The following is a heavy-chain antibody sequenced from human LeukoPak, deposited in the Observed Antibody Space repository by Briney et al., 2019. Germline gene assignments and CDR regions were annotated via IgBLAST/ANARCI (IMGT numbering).Heavy chain of an antibody. D-gene: IGHD6-19*01. J-gene: IGHJ4*02. CDR2: INSDGSST. CDR3: ARDSGYSSGWYDSYYFDY. Sequence: GGSLRLSCAASGXTFSSYWMHWVRQAPGKGLVWVSRINSDGSSTSYADSVKGRFTISRDNAKNTLYLQMNSLRAEDTAVYYCARDSGYSSGWYDSYYFDYWGQGTLVTVSS. CDR1: GXTFSSYW. V-gene: IGHV3-74*01.